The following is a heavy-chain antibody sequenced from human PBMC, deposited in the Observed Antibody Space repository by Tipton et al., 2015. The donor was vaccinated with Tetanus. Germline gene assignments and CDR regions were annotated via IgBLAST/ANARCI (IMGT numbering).Heavy chain of an antibody. CDR1: GGSINPYY. D-gene: IGHD2-15*01. Sequence: TLSLTCSVSGGSINPYYWSWIRQPPGKGLEWIGNIYSSGSTYYNPSLKSRVTMSVDTSKNQFSLRLSSVTAADTAVYYCARVRRGCSGGGCYSSFDPWGQGSLVIVSS. CDR2: IYSSGST. J-gene: IGHJ5*02. V-gene: IGHV4-59*01. CDR3: ARVRRGCSGGGCYSSFDP.